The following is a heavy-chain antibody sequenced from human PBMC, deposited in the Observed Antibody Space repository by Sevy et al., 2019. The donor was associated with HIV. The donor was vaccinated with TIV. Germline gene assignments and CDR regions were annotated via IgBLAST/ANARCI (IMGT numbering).Heavy chain of an antibody. CDR3: ATGATGTTAEYFQH. CDR2: FDPEDGET. D-gene: IGHD1-1*01. J-gene: IGHJ1*01. CDR1: GYTLTELS. Sequence: ASVKVSCKVSGYTLTELSIHWVRQAPGKGLEWMGGFDPEDGETIYAQKFQGRVTMTEDTSTDTAYMELSSLRSEDTAVYYCATGATGTTAEYFQHWGQGTLVTVSS. V-gene: IGHV1-24*01.